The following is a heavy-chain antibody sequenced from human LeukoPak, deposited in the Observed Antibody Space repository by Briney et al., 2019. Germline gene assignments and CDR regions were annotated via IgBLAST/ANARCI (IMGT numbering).Heavy chain of an antibody. J-gene: IGHJ4*02. V-gene: IGHV1-18*01. CDR2: ITAYNGNT. CDR1: GYTFTSYG. Sequence: ASVKVSCKASGYTFTSYGISWVRQAPGQGLEWMGWITAYNGNTNYAHKLQGRVTMTTDTSTSTAYMELMSLRSDDTAVYYCARAGMVRGVITTLFDYWGQGTLVTVSS. CDR3: ARAGMVRGVITTLFDY. D-gene: IGHD3-10*01.